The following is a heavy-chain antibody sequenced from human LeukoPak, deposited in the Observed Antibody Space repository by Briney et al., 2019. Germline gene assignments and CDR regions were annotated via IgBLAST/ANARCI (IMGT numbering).Heavy chain of an antibody. V-gene: IGHV4-59*08. CDR2: IYYSGST. Sequence: SETLSLTCTVSGGSISSYYWSWLRQPPGKGLEWIGYIYYSGSTNYNPSLKSRVTISVDTSKNQFSLKLSSVTAADTAVYYCARGLERQRIFDYWGQGTLVTVSS. CDR3: ARGLERQRIFDY. D-gene: IGHD1-1*01. J-gene: IGHJ4*02. CDR1: GGSISSYY.